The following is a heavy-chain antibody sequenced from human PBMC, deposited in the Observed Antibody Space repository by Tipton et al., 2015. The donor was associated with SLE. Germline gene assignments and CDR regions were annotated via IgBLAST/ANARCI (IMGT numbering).Heavy chain of an antibody. V-gene: IGHV4-39*01. D-gene: IGHD6-13*01. Sequence: TLSLTCTVSGGSISSSSYYWGWIRQPLGKGLEWIGSIYYSGSTYYNPSLKSRVTISVDTSKNQFSLKLSSVTAADTAVYYCARRSSSSNWFDPWGQGTLVTVSS. CDR2: IYYSGST. CDR1: GGSISSSSYY. J-gene: IGHJ5*02. CDR3: ARRSSSSNWFDP.